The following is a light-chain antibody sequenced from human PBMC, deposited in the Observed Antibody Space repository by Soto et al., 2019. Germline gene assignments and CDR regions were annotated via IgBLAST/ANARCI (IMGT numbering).Light chain of an antibody. CDR1: QSVSSY. CDR2: DAS. CDR3: QQRSNWPPPYT. V-gene: IGKV3-11*01. Sequence: EIVLTQSPAIVYLSPGERANLSCRASQSVSSYLAWYQQRPGQAPRLLIYDASTRATGIPARFSGSGSGTDFTLTISSLEPEDFAVYYCQQRSNWPPPYTFGQGTKLEIK. J-gene: IGKJ2*01.